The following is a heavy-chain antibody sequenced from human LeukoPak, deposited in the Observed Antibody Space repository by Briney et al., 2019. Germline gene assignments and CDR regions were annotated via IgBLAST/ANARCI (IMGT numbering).Heavy chain of an antibody. Sequence: LSLTCTVSGGSISSSSYYWGWIRQPPGKGLEWVSAISGSGGSTCYADSVKGRFTISRDNSKNTLYLQMNSLRAEDTAVYYCANWHYYDSSGYPYYYYGMDVWGQGATVTVSS. CDR3: ANWHYYDSSGYPYYYYGMDV. V-gene: IGHV3-23*01. D-gene: IGHD3-22*01. CDR1: GGSISSSSYY. J-gene: IGHJ6*02. CDR2: ISGSGGST.